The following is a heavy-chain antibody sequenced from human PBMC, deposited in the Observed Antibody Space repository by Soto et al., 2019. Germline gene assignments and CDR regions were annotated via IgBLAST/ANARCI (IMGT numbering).Heavy chain of an antibody. V-gene: IGHV4-31*03. J-gene: IGHJ6*02. CDR2: IYYSGST. CDR3: ARDPKYYYDSSGYLTGGMDV. CDR1: GGSISSGGYY. Sequence: SETLSLTCTVSGGSISSGGYYWSWIRQHPGKGLEWIGYIYYSGSTYYNPSLKSRVTISVDTSKNQFSLKLSSVTAADTAVYYCARDPKYYYDSSGYLTGGMDVWGQGTTVTVSS. D-gene: IGHD3-22*01.